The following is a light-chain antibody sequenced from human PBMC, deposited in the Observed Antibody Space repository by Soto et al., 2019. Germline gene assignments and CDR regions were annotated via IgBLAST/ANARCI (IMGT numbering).Light chain of an antibody. CDR1: QSISSW. V-gene: IGKV1-5*03. Sequence: DIQMTQSPSTLSASVGDRVTITCRASQSISSWLAWYQQKPGKAPKLLIYKASSLESGVPSRFSGSGSGPEFTLTISSLQPDDFATYYCQQYNSYSPMYTFGQGTKLEIK. J-gene: IGKJ2*01. CDR2: KAS. CDR3: QQYNSYSPMYT.